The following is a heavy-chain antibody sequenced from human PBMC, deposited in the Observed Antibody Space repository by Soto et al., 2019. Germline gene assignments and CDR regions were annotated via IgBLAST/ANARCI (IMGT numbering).Heavy chain of an antibody. CDR2: ISPLKGRT. V-gene: IGHV1-18*04. Sequence: QVQLVQSGPDLKRPGASMKGSCKASGYTFTSYGISWVRQAAGQGLEWMAWISPLKGRTQYSQKAQGRVTPSTDPSSNTAYMEMTTLRVDDTAVYYCAMDYGDRPEYFKHWGQGTLVTVS. CDR1: GYTFTSYG. CDR3: AMDYGDRPEYFKH. J-gene: IGHJ1*01. D-gene: IGHD4-17*01.